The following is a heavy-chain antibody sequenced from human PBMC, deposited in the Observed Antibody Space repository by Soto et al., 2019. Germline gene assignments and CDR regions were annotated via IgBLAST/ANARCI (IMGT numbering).Heavy chain of an antibody. CDR3: ARETYGDYVGYCDT. CDR1: GDTISTGGYS. J-gene: IGHJ5*02. CDR2: TYDSGNP. Sequence: QLQLQESGSRLVKSSETLSLTCAVSGDTISTGGYSWAWIRQPPGKPLEWIGHTYDSGNPYYNPSLNSRVIISVDTSETPSSLKLSHVTPADTAVYYWARETYGDYVGYCDTWGQGTLVTVSS. V-gene: IGHV4-30-2*01. D-gene: IGHD4-17*01.